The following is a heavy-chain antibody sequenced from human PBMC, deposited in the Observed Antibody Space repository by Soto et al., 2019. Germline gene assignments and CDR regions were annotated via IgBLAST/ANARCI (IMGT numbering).Heavy chain of an antibody. Sequence: SVKLSCKASGFTFTSSAVRRLLQAPGQRLEWIGWICVGSGSTDYAQKFQERVTITRDMSTSTAYMELGSPRSEETAVYFCGADPYVFGGDPGAYYYYGWDVWGKGSAVPVS. CDR2: ICVGSGST. D-gene: IGHD3-16*01. J-gene: IGHJ6*04. V-gene: IGHV1-58*01. CDR3: GADPYVFGGDPGAYYYYGWDV. CDR1: GFTFTSSA.